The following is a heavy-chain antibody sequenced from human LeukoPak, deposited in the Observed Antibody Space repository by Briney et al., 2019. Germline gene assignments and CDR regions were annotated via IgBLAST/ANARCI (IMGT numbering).Heavy chain of an antibody. Sequence: GESLKISCQVSGYIFTNYWIGWVRQMPGKGLEWMGIIYPGDSDTRYSPSFQGQVTISADKSISTAYVQWSSLKASDTAMYYCAIRLMGGTFDIWGQGTMVTVSS. CDR3: AIRLMGGTFDI. CDR1: GYIFTNYW. V-gene: IGHV5-51*01. D-gene: IGHD3-16*01. CDR2: IYPGDSDT. J-gene: IGHJ3*02.